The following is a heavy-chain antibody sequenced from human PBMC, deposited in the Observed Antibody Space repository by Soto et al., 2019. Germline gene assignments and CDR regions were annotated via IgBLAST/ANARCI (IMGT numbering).Heavy chain of an antibody. J-gene: IGHJ6*02. CDR1: GGSISSGDYY. CDR2: IYYSGST. Sequence: PSETLSLTCTVSGGSISSGDYYWSWIRQPPGKGLEWIGYIYYSGSTYYNPSLKSRVTISVDTSKNQFSLKLSSVTAADTAVYYCARDRTDYDILTGYYSPYGMDVWGQGTTVTVSS. CDR3: ARDRTDYDILTGYYSPYGMDV. D-gene: IGHD3-9*01. V-gene: IGHV4-30-4*01.